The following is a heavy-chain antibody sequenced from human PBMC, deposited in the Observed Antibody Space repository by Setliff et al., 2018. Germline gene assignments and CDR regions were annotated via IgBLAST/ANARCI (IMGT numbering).Heavy chain of an antibody. CDR2: INAGNGNT. D-gene: IGHD3-10*01. V-gene: IGHV1-3*01. CDR3: AREGVGFRFYYAYMDV. J-gene: IGHJ6*03. CDR1: GYTFTSYA. Sequence: ASVKVSCKASGYTFTSYAMHWVRQAPGQRLEWMGWINAGNGNTKYSQKFQGRVTITRDTSASTAYMELSSLRSEDTAVYYCAREGVGFRFYYAYMDVWGKGTTVTVSS.